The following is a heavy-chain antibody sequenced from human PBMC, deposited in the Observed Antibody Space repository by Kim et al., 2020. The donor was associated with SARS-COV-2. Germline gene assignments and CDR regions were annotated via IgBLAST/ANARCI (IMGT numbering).Heavy chain of an antibody. CDR1: GFSISPYY. CDR3: AADFSYASGP. CDR2: INSDGINT. V-gene: IGHV3-74*01. D-gene: IGHD3-10*01. J-gene: IGHJ1*01. Sequence: GGSLRLSCTASGFSISPYYMDWVRQAPGKGLVWVARINSDGINTYYADSVKGRFTISRDNAKNTLFLQMSGLRVDDTGLYYCAADFSYASGPWGQGTQVT.